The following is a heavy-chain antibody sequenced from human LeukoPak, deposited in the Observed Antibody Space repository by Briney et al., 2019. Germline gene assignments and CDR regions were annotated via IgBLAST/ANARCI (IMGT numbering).Heavy chain of an antibody. CDR2: ISGSGGST. Sequence: PGGSLRLSCAASGFTFSSYAMSWVRQAPGKGLEWVSAISGSGGSTYYADSVKGRFTISRDNSKNTLYLQMNSLRAEDTAVYYCAKDRISLYYYDSSGSRKPGPLDYWGQGTLVTVSS. CDR1: GFTFSSYA. CDR3: AKDRISLYYYDSSGSRKPGPLDY. V-gene: IGHV3-23*01. J-gene: IGHJ4*02. D-gene: IGHD3-22*01.